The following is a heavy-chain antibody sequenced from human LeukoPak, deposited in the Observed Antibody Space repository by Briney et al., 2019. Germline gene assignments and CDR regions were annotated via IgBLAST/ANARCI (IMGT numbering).Heavy chain of an antibody. D-gene: IGHD5-18*01. CDR3: ARHATAMVWY. CDR2: IYYSGST. CDR1: GGSISSSSYY. V-gene: IGHV4-39*01. J-gene: IGHJ4*02. Sequence: TSETLSLTCTVSGGSISSSSYYWGWLRQPPGKGLEWIGSIYYSGSTYYNPSLKSRVTISVDTSKNQFSLKLSSVTAADTAVYYCARHATAMVWYWGQGTLVTVSS.